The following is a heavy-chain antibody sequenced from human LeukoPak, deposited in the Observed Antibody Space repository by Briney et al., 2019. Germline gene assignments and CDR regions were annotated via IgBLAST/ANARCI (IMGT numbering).Heavy chain of an antibody. D-gene: IGHD6-6*01. Sequence: SETLSLTCTVSGGSISSGGYYWSWIRQHPGKGLEWIGYIYYSGSTYYNPSLKSRVNISVDTSKNQFSLKLSSVTAADTAVYYCARQARTALNYFDYWGQGTLVTVSS. CDR2: IYYSGST. CDR3: ARQARTALNYFDY. CDR1: GGSISSGGYY. J-gene: IGHJ4*02. V-gene: IGHV4-31*03.